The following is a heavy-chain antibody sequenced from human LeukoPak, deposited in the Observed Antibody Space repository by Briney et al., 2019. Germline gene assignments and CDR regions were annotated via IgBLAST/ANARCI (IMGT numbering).Heavy chain of an antibody. V-gene: IGHV1-58*02. Sequence: GTSVKVSCKASGFTFTSSAMQWVRQARGQRLEWIGWIVVGSGNTNYAQKLQGRVTMTTDTSTSTAYMELRSLRSDDTAVYYCARDLACSSTSCPDYWGQGTLVTVSS. CDR1: GFTFTSSA. CDR3: ARDLACSSTSCPDY. D-gene: IGHD2-2*01. J-gene: IGHJ4*02. CDR2: IVVGSGNT.